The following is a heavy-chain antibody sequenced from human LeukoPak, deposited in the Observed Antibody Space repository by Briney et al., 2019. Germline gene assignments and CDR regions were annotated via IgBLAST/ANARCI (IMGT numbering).Heavy chain of an antibody. J-gene: IGHJ4*02. Sequence: GASVKVSCKASGGTFRNYGISWVRQAPGQGLEWMGGIIPIFGTPNYAQKFQGRVTITADESTSTAYMELSSLRSEDTAVYYCARAMVRGVSNPFDYWGQGTLVTVSS. CDR2: IIPIFGTP. CDR1: GGTFRNYG. CDR3: ARAMVRGVSNPFDY. V-gene: IGHV1-69*01. D-gene: IGHD3-10*01.